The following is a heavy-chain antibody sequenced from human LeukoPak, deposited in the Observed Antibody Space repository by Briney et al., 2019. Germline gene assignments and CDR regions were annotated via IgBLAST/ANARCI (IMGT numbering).Heavy chain of an antibody. V-gene: IGHV1-69*06. CDR2: IIPIFGTA. J-gene: IGHJ5*02. CDR1: GGTFSSYA. CDR3: VLGYCSSTSCPRIGWFDP. Sequence: SVKVSCKASGGTFSSYAISWVRQAPGQGLEWMGGIIPIFGTANYAQKFQGRVTITADKSTSTAYMELSSLRSEDTAVYYCVLGYCSSTSCPRIGWFDPWGQGTLVTVSS. D-gene: IGHD2-2*01.